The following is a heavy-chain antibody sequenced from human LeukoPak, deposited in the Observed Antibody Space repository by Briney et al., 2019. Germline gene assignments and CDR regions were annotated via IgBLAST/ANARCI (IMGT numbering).Heavy chain of an antibody. Sequence: GGSLRLSCAASGFTFSSYSMNWVRQAPGKGLEWVSSISSSSNYIYYADSVKGRFTISRDNAKNSLYLQMNSLRAEDTAIYYCAKGVLGYSVPFLDCWGQGALVTVSS. D-gene: IGHD3-10*02. V-gene: IGHV3-21*04. CDR1: GFTFSSYS. J-gene: IGHJ4*02. CDR2: ISSSSNYI. CDR3: AKGVLGYSVPFLDC.